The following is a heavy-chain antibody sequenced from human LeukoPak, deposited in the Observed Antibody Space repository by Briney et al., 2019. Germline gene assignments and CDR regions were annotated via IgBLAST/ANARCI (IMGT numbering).Heavy chain of an antibody. J-gene: IGHJ4*02. Sequence: GASVKVSCKASGYTFTGYYMHWVRQAPGQGVEWMGWSNPNSGGTDYAQRFQGRVTMTTDMSITTAYMEFDSLRSDDTAVYYCETGGGRSGYPDYWGQGTLVRVSS. D-gene: IGHD3-22*01. CDR1: GYTFTGYY. CDR3: ETGGGRSGYPDY. V-gene: IGHV1-2*02. CDR2: SNPNSGGT.